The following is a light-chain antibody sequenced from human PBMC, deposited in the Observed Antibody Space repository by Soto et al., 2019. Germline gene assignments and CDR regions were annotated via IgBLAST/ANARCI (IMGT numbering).Light chain of an antibody. Sequence: DIVLTQSPGTLSLSPGERATLSCRVSQSLSTSYLAWYQQKPGQAPRLLTYGTSSRASGIPDRFSGSGSGTDFTLTISRLEPEDFAVYYCQNYGSSSLTFGGGTKVDIK. V-gene: IGKV3-20*01. CDR2: GTS. J-gene: IGKJ4*01. CDR1: QSLSTSY. CDR3: QNYGSSSLT.